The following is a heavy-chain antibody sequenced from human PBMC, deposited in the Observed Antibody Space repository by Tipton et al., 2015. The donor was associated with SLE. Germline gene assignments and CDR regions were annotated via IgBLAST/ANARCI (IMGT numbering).Heavy chain of an antibody. Sequence: SLRLSCVASGFRFSSYWMHWVRQPAGKGLVWVANIKGDGSEKYYVDSVKGRFTISRDNAKNSLFLQMNSLRAEDTAVYYCAGRPKFYFDYWGQGTLVTVSS. V-gene: IGHV3-7*01. J-gene: IGHJ4*02. CDR3: AGRPKFYFDY. CDR1: GFRFSSYW. CDR2: IKGDGSEK.